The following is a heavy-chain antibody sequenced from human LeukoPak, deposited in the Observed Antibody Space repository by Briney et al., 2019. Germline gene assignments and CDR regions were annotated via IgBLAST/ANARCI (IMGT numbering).Heavy chain of an antibody. CDR3: AKDRQLPADY. CDR1: GFTFSSYG. D-gene: IGHD4-23*01. J-gene: IGHJ4*02. CDR2: IRYDGSNK. V-gene: IGHV3-30*02. Sequence: GGSLRLSCAASGFTFSSYGMHWVRQAPGKGLEWVAFIRYDGSNKYYADSVKGRFTISRDNSKNTLYPQMNSLRAEDTAVYYCAKDRQLPADYWGQGTLVTVSS.